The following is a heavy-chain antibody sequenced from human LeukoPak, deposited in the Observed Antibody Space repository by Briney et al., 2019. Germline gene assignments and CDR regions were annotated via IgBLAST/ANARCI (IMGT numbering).Heavy chain of an antibody. D-gene: IGHD2-2*01. CDR3: ATSRGGTSFDY. CDR1: GYTFTDYY. Sequence: ASVKVSCKASGYTFTDYYVHWVRQAPGQGLEWMGWMNPNSGGTIYAQRFQGRVTMTRDTSISTAYMELTRLRFDDTAVFYCATSRGGTSFDYWGQGTLVTVSS. V-gene: IGHV1-2*02. CDR2: MNPNSGGT. J-gene: IGHJ4*02.